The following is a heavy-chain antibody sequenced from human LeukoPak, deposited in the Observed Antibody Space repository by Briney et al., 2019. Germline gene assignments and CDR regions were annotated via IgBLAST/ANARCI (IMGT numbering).Heavy chain of an antibody. CDR1: GSTLSSYE. Sequence: GGSLRLSCAASGSTLSSYEMNWVRQAPGKGLEWVSYISSSTIYYADSVKGRFTISRDNAKNSLYLQMNSLRAEDTAVYYCARDAYYYDSGGFYFDAFDIWGQGTMVTVSS. CDR3: ARDAYYYDSGGFYFDAFDI. J-gene: IGHJ3*02. V-gene: IGHV3-48*03. CDR2: ISSSTI. D-gene: IGHD3-22*01.